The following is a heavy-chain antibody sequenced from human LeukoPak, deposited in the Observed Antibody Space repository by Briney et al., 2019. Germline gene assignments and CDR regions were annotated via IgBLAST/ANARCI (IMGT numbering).Heavy chain of an antibody. Sequence: ASVKVSCKASGYTFNSYDINWVRQATGQGLEWMGWMNPNSGNTGYAQKFQGRVTITRNTSISTAYMELSSLRSEDTAVYYCARAGITIFGVVIFDYWGQGTLVTVSS. CDR2: MNPNSGNT. V-gene: IGHV1-8*03. CDR3: ARAGITIFGVVIFDY. D-gene: IGHD3-3*01. J-gene: IGHJ4*02. CDR1: GYTFNSYD.